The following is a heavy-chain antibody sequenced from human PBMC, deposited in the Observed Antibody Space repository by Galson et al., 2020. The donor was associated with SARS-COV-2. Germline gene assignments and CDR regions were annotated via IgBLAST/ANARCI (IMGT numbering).Heavy chain of an antibody. D-gene: IGHD1-26*01. Sequence: SQTLSLTCAVYGGSFSGYYWSWIRQPPGKGLEWIGEINHSGSTNYNPSLKSRVTISVDTSKNQFSLKLSSVTAADTAVYYCARGLHEGWELRGYYFDYWGQGTLVTVSS. CDR3: ARGLHEGWELRGYYFDY. J-gene: IGHJ4*02. CDR1: GGSFSGYY. CDR2: INHSGST. V-gene: IGHV4-34*01.